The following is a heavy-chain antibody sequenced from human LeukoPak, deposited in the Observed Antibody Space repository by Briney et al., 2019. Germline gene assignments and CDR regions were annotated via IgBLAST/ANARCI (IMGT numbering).Heavy chain of an antibody. D-gene: IGHD2-2*01. CDR1: GFTFSSYA. V-gene: IGHV3-23*01. Sequence: GGSLRLSCAASGFTFSSYAMSWVRQAPGKGLEWVSAISGSGGSTYYADSVKGRFTISRYNSKNTLYLQMNGLRAEDTAVYYCAKSDCRSTSCYVRGGFDIWGQGTMVTVSS. CDR3: AKSDCRSTSCYVRGGFDI. J-gene: IGHJ3*02. CDR2: ISGSGGST.